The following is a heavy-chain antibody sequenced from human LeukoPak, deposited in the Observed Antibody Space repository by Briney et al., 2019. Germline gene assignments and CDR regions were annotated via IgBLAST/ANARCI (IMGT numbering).Heavy chain of an antibody. CDR1: GYSFTSYW. D-gene: IGHD3-16*02. Sequence: GESLKISCKGSGYSFTSYWISWVHQMPGKGLEWMGRIDPSDSYTNYSPSFQGHVTISADKSISTAYLQWSSLKASDTAMYYCARGGRYDYVWGSYRYTYWGQGTLVTVSS. V-gene: IGHV5-10-1*01. CDR2: IDPSDSYT. CDR3: ARGGRYDYVWGSYRYTY. J-gene: IGHJ4*02.